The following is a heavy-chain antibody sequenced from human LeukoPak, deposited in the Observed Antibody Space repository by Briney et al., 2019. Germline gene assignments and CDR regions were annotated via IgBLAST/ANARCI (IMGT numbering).Heavy chain of an antibody. CDR3: ARGRRLGTYNNSVWHYYYYMDV. V-gene: IGHV1-8*01. D-gene: IGHD1/OR15-1a*01. CDR1: GYTFTTYD. CDR2: MNPNNGKS. Sequence: ASVTVSCRTSGYTFTTYDINWVRQATGQGLEWMGWMNPNNGKSGYAQKFQGRVTMTRNTSISTAYMELSSLRSEDTAVYYCARGRRLGTYNNSVWHYYYYMDVWGKGTSVTVSS. J-gene: IGHJ6*03.